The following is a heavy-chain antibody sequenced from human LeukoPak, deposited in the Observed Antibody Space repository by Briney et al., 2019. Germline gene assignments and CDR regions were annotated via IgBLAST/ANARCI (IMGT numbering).Heavy chain of an antibody. CDR3: TRGTPFGAY. CDR1: GFTFRDHW. V-gene: IGHV3-7*03. J-gene: IGHJ4*02. CDR2: IKQDGSEK. Sequence: AGGSLRLSCAASGFTFRDHWMHWVRQAPGKGLEWVANIKQDGSEKYYVDPVKGRFTISRDNTRNSLYLQMNSLRAEDTAVYYCTRGTPFGAYWGQGTLVTVSS. D-gene: IGHD3-3*01.